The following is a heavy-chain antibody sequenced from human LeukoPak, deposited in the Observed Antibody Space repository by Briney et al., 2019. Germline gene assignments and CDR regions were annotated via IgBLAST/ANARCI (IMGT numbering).Heavy chain of an antibody. J-gene: IGHJ4*02. D-gene: IGHD6-6*01. V-gene: IGHV5-51*01. CDR2: IYPGDSDT. CDR1: GYSFTTYY. Sequence: ESPNISCKASGYSFTTYYIGWVRQMPGKGLEWMWIIYPGDSDTRYSPSFQGQVTISADKSISTAYLQWSSLKASDTAIYYCARSRTYSTSSFYFDSWGQGTLVTVSS. CDR3: ARSRTYSTSSFYFDS.